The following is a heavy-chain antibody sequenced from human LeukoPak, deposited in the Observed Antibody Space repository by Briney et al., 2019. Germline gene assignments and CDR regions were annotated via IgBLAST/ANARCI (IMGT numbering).Heavy chain of an antibody. Sequence: ASVKVSCKVSGYTLTELSMHWVRQAPGKGLEWMGGFDPEDGETIYAQKFQGRVTMTEDTSTDTAYMELSSLRSEDTAVYYCATPSVYSSSWSFDYWGQGTLVTVSS. J-gene: IGHJ4*02. CDR2: FDPEDGET. CDR1: GYTLTELS. CDR3: ATPSVYSSSWSFDY. V-gene: IGHV1-24*01. D-gene: IGHD6-13*01.